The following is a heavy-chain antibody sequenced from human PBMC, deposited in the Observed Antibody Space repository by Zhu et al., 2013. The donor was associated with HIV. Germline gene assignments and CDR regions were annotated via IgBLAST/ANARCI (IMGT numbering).Heavy chain of an antibody. Sequence: QVQLVQSGAEVKKPGSSVKVSCRASGGSFSSYAISWVRQAPGQGLEWMGWIIPIFAIPNYAQRFQDRVTITADKSTSTVYMELSSLRSDDTAVYYCARDHNSGYYSYFDYWGQGTLVTVSS. CDR3: ARDHNSGYYSYFDY. V-gene: IGHV1-69*04. D-gene: IGHD3-22*01. CDR1: GGSFSSYA. CDR2: IIPIFAIP. J-gene: IGHJ4*02.